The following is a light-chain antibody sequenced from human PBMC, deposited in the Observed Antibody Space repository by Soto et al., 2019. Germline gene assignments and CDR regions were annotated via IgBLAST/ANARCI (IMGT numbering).Light chain of an antibody. CDR2: QVT. V-gene: IGLV2-8*01. CDR1: SSDVGAYDY. Sequence: QSVLTQPPSASGSPGQSVTISCTGNSSDVGAYDYVSWFQQHPGKAPKLIIYQVTKRPSGVPDRFSGSKSGNTASLTVSGLQAEDEADYFCSSYVVSYNWVFGGGTKLTVL. CDR3: SSYVVSYNWV. J-gene: IGLJ3*02.